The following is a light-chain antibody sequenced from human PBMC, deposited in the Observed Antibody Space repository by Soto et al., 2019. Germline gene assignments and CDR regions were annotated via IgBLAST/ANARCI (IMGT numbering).Light chain of an antibody. CDR3: ASYTTSHTVI. J-gene: IGLJ2*01. Sequence: QSALTQPASVSGSPGQAITISCTGTTSDIGRFNYVSWYQHHPGKAPKLMIYDVNNRPSGLSNRFYGSKSGNTASLIISGLQAEDEADYYCASYTTSHTVIFGGGTKLTVL. CDR2: DVN. V-gene: IGLV2-14*03. CDR1: TSDIGRFNY.